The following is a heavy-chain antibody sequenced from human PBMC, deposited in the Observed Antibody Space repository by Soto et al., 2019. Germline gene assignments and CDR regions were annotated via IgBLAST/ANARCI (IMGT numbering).Heavy chain of an antibody. J-gene: IGHJ4*02. Sequence: QITLKESGPPLVRPAQTLTLTCAFSGFSLTTTHMGVAWIRQPPGKALEWLALIYWDDAKRYPPSLKNRLAISKDTAINRVVLTITNMNPEDTGTYFCAHAGDYDLLSFDHWGPGTLVTVSS. D-gene: IGHD4-17*01. CDR3: AHAGDYDLLSFDH. CDR2: IYWDDAK. V-gene: IGHV2-5*02. CDR1: GFSLTTTHMG.